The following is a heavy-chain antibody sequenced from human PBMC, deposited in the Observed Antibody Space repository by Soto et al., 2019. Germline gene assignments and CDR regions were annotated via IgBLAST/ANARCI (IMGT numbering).Heavy chain of an antibody. J-gene: IGHJ4*02. Sequence: QLQLQESGPGLVKPSETLSLTCTVSGGSISSSSYYWGWIRQPPGKGLEWIGSIYYSGSTYYNPSLKSRVTISVDTSKNQFSLKLSSVTAADTAVYYCARHMNAVIETFDYWGQGTLVTVSS. CDR3: ARHMNAVIETFDY. CDR2: IYYSGST. CDR1: GGSISSSSYY. V-gene: IGHV4-39*01. D-gene: IGHD2-21*01.